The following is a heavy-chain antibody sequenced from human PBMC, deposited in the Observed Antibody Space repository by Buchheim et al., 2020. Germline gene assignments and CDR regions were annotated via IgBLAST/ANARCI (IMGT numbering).Heavy chain of an antibody. CDR3: AKDFPSYPYYFDY. CDR2: ISDDGDIT. V-gene: IGHV3-23*01. D-gene: IGHD6-6*01. J-gene: IGHJ4*02. Sequence: EVQLSESGGGLGQPGWSLRLSCAASGFTFSTYAMSWVRQAPGKGLEWVSTISDDGDITYYVDSVKGRFTISRDNSKDSLYLQMNSLRAEDTAIYYCAKDFPSYPYYFDYWGQGTL. CDR1: GFTFSTYA.